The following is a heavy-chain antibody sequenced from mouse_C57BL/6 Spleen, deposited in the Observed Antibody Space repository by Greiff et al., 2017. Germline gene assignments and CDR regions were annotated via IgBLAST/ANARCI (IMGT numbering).Heavy chain of an antibody. D-gene: IGHD2-10*02. CDR1: GYTFTSYW. J-gene: IGHJ4*01. Sequence: VQLEESGAELAKPGASVKLSCKASGYTFTSYWMHWVKQRPGQGLEWIGYINPSSGYTKYNQKFKDKATLTADKSSSTAYMQLSSLTYEDSAVYYCGSTEWYGKGGRAMDDWGQGTSVTVSS. V-gene: IGHV1-7*01. CDR2: INPSSGYT. CDR3: GSTEWYGKGGRAMDD.